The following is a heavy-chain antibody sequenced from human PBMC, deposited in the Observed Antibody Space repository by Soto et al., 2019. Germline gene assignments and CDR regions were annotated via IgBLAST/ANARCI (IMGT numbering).Heavy chain of an antibody. Sequence: ASVKVSCKASGYTFTSYDINWVRQATGQGLEWMGWMNPNSGNTGYAQKFQGRVTMTRNTSISTAYMELSSLRSEDTAVYYCARRARYSNDAFDIWGQGTMVTVSS. CDR1: GYTFTSYD. D-gene: IGHD6-13*01. CDR2: MNPNSGNT. V-gene: IGHV1-8*01. CDR3: ARRARYSNDAFDI. J-gene: IGHJ3*02.